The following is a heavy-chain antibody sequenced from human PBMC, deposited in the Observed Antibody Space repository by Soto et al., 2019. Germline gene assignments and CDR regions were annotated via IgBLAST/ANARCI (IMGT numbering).Heavy chain of an antibody. D-gene: IGHD2-15*01. V-gene: IGHV3-21*01. CDR3: ARDGCSGGSCYSNYYYMDV. Sequence: GGSLRLSCAASGFTFSSYSMNWVRQAPGKGLEWVSSISSSSSYIYYADSVKGRFTISRDNAKNSLYLQMNSLRAEDTAVYYCARDGCSGGSCYSNYYYMDVWGKGTTVTVSS. CDR2: ISSSSSYI. CDR1: GFTFSSYS. J-gene: IGHJ6*03.